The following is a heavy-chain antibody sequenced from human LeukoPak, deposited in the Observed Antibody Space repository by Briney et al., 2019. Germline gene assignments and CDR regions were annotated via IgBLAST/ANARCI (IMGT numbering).Heavy chain of an antibody. J-gene: IGHJ6*04. CDR1: GYTFTGYY. CDR3: ARDLTMVRGVIIDFPFGMDV. CDR2: INPNSGGT. D-gene: IGHD3-10*01. V-gene: IGHV1-2*04. Sequence: ASVTVSCKASGYTFTGYYMHWVRQAPGQGLEWMGWINPNSGGTNYAQKFQGWVTMTRDTSISTAYMELSRLRSDDTAVYYCARDLTMVRGVIIDFPFGMDVWGKGTTVTVSS.